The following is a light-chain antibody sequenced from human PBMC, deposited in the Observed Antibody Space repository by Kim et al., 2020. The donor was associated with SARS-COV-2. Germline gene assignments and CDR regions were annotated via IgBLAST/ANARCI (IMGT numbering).Light chain of an antibody. CDR2: GAY. V-gene: IGKV3-20*01. CDR1: HSVTNDC. CDR3: QQYGNSPVT. Sequence: LSPGEGATLACRASHSVTNDCLAWLQQKPGQPPRLLIYGAYNRATGIPDRFSGSGSGTDFTLTISRLEPEDFALYYCQQYGNSPVTFGQGTKLEIK. J-gene: IGKJ2*01.